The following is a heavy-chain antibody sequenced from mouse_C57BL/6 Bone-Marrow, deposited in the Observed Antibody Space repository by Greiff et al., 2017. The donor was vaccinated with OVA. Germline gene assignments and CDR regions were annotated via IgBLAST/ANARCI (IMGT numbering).Heavy chain of an antibody. CDR2: ISYDGSN. Sequence: EVKLMESGPGLVKPSQSLSLTCSVTGYSITSGYYWNWIRQFPGNKLEWMGYISYDGSNNYNPSLKNRISITRDTSKNQFFLKLNSVTTEDTATYYCARVGVTTVGGFDDWGQGTTRTVSS. J-gene: IGHJ2*01. CDR3: ARVGVTTVGGFDD. D-gene: IGHD1-1*01. V-gene: IGHV3-6*01. CDR1: GYSITSGYY.